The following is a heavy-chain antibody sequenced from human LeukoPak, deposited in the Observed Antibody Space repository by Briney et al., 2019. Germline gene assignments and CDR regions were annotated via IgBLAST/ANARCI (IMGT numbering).Heavy chain of an antibody. D-gene: IGHD4-23*01. CDR3: ARVSPPDNYGGNPRDYYYGMDV. CDR2: ISAYNGNT. J-gene: IGHJ6*02. CDR1: GYTFTRYG. Sequence: ASVKVSCKASGYTFTRYGISWVRQAPRQGLEWMGWISAYNGNTNYAQKLQGRVTMATDTSTSTAYMELRSLRSDDTAVYYCARVSPPDNYGGNPRDYYYGMDVWGQGTTVTVSS. V-gene: IGHV1-18*01.